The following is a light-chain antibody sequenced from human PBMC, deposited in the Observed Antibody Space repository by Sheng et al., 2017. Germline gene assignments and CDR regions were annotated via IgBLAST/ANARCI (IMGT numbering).Light chain of an antibody. J-gene: IGLJ3*02. CDR1: KLGDKY. CDR2: QDK. Sequence: SYKLTQPPSVSVSPGQTATITCSGEKLGDKYACWYQQKAGQSPVLIIYQDKRRPSGIPERFSGSNSGNTATLTISGSQPVDEADYYCQAWDNNILVFGGGPNLPS. V-gene: IGLV3-1*01. CDR3: QAWDNNILV.